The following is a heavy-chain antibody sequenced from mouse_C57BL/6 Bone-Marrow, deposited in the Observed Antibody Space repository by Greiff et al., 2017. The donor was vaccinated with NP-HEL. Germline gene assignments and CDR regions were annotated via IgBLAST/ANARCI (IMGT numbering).Heavy chain of an antibody. CDR2: IDPEDGEP. J-gene: IGHJ4*01. Sequence: VQLQQSGAELVKPGASVKLSCTASGFNIKDYYMPWVKQRTEQGLEWIGRIDPEDGEPKYAPKFQGKATITADTSSNTAYLQRSSLTSEDTAVYYCARSAIPYYYAMDYWGQGTSVTVSS. V-gene: IGHV14-2*01. D-gene: IGHD1-2*01. CDR1: GFNIKDYY. CDR3: ARSAIPYYYAMDY.